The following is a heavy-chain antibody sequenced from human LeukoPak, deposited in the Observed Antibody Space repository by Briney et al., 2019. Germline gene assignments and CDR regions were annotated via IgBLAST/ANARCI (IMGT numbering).Heavy chain of an antibody. Sequence: PGGSLRLSCAASGFTFSSYGMHWVRQAPGKGLEWVAFIRSDGSNKYYADSGKGRFTISRDNSKNTLYLQMNSLRAEDTAVYYCAKGDSSGYPLFDYWGQGTLVTVSS. D-gene: IGHD3-22*01. J-gene: IGHJ4*02. CDR1: GFTFSSYG. V-gene: IGHV3-30*02. CDR2: IRSDGSNK. CDR3: AKGDSSGYPLFDY.